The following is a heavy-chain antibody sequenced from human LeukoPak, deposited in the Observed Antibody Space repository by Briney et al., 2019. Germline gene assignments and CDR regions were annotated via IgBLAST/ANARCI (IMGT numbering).Heavy chain of an antibody. CDR1: GFTFSSYA. D-gene: IGHD3-3*01. CDR2: ISYDGSNK. Sequence: GRSLRLSCAASGFTFSSYAMHWVRQAPGKGLEWVAVISYDGSNKYYADSVKGRFTISRDNSKNTLYLQMNSLRAEDTAVYYCARDESYYDFWSGYPPDYWGQGTLVTVSS. CDR3: ARDESYYDFWSGYPPDY. V-gene: IGHV3-30*04. J-gene: IGHJ4*02.